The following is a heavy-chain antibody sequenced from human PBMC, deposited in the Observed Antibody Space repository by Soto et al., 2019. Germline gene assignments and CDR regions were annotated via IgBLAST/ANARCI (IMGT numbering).Heavy chain of an antibody. J-gene: IGHJ6*02. CDR1: GGTFSSYA. CDR2: IIPIFGTA. V-gene: IGHV1-69*06. CDR3: ARDSSGGMDV. Sequence: ASVKVSCKASGGTFSSYAISWVRQAPGQGLEWMGGIIPIFGTANHAQKFQGRVTITADKSTSTAYMELSSLRSEDTAVYYCARDSSGGMDVWGQGTTVTVSS.